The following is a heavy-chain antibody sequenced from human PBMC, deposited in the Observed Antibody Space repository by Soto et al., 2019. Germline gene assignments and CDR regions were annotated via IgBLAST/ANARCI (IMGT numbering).Heavy chain of an antibody. D-gene: IGHD1-26*01. Sequence: GGSLRLSCAASGFTFRDYYMSLVRQAPGKGLEWVSAISGSGGSTYYADSVKGRFTISRDNSKNTLYLQMNSLRAEDTAVYYCAKVGYSGSYPHTYFDYWDQGTLVTVSS. CDR1: GFTFRDYY. J-gene: IGHJ4*02. V-gene: IGHV3-23*01. CDR2: ISGSGGST. CDR3: AKVGYSGSYPHTYFDY.